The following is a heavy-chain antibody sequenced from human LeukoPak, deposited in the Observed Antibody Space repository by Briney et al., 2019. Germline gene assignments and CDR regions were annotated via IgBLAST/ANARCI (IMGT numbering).Heavy chain of an antibody. J-gene: IGHJ4*02. CDR3: ARDFWSGYYTED. V-gene: IGHV3-48*04. Sequence: GGSLRLSCEFSGIIFSTYAMNWVRQAPGKGLEWISYISGSSSGSASITQYADSVKGRFTISRDNAKNSLHLQMDSLSAEDTAVYYCARDFWSGYYTEDWGQGALVIVSS. CDR2: ISGSSSGSASIT. D-gene: IGHD3-3*01. CDR1: GIIFSTYA.